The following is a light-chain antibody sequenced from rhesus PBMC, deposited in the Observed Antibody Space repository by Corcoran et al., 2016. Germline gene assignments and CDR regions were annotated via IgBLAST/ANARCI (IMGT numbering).Light chain of an antibody. V-gene: IGKV1-69*01. CDR1: QGISSW. J-gene: IGKJ2*01. CDR2: RAS. Sequence: DIQMTQSPSSVSASVGDRVTITCRTSQGISSWLAWYQQAPGKAPKLLIYRASNLETGVPSRFSGSGSGREFTLTISSLKPEDIATYYCQQHDISPYSFGQGTKVEIK. CDR3: QQHDISPYS.